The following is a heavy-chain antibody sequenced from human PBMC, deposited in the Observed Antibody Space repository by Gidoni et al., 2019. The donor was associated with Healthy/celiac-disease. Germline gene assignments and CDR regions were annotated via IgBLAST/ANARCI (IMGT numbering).Heavy chain of an antibody. J-gene: IGHJ6*02. V-gene: IGHV1-69*01. CDR1: GGTFSSYA. CDR2: IIPIFGTA. D-gene: IGHD3-10*01. Sequence: VKKPGSSVKVSCKASGGTFSSYAISWVRQAPGQGLEWMGGIIPIFGTANYAQKFQGRVTITADESTSTAYMELSSLRSEDTAVYYFARTFSMVRGVILNYYYGMDVWGQGTTVTVSS. CDR3: ARTFSMVRGVILNYYYGMDV.